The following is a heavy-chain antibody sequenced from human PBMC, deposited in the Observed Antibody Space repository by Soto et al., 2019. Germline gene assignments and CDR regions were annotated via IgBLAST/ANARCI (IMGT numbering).Heavy chain of an antibody. CDR2: INAGNGNT. CDR3: ASSVGIFDYDFWRAPNYYYYGMDV. Sequence: ASVKVSCKASGYTFTSYAMHWVRQAPGQRLEWMGWINAGNGNTKYSQKFQGRVTITRDTSASTAYMELSSLRSEDTAVYYCASSVGIFDYDFWRAPNYYYYGMDVWDKGTTVTVS. D-gene: IGHD3-3*01. V-gene: IGHV1-3*01. J-gene: IGHJ6*04. CDR1: GYTFTSYA.